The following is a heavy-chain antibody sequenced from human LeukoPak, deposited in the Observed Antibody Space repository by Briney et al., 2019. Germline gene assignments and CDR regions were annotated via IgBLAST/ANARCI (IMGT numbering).Heavy chain of an antibody. CDR2: IIPIFGTA. Sequence: SVKVSCKASGGTFSSYAISWVRQAPGQGLEWMGGIIPIFGTANYAPKFQGRVTITADESTSTAYMELSSLRSEDTAVYYCARETIVVVPAAMPPQYYYYGMDVWGQGTTVTVSS. J-gene: IGHJ6*02. V-gene: IGHV1-69*01. CDR3: ARETIVVVPAAMPPQYYYYGMDV. CDR1: GGTFSSYA. D-gene: IGHD2-2*01.